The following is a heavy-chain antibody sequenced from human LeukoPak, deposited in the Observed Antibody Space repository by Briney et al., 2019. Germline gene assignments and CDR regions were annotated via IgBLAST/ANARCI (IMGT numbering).Heavy chain of an antibody. Sequence: VASVKVSCKASGYTFTTYAMNWVRQAPGQGLEWMGWINTNTGNPTYAQGFTGRFVFSLDTSVSTAYLQISSLKAEDTAVYYCAKYNSGWYSWFGPWGQGTLVIVSS. CDR2: INTNTGNP. J-gene: IGHJ5*02. V-gene: IGHV7-4-1*02. CDR1: GYTFTTYA. CDR3: AKYNSGWYSWFGP. D-gene: IGHD6-19*01.